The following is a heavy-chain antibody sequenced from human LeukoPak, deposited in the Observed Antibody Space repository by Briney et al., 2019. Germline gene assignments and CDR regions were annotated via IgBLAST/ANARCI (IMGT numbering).Heavy chain of an antibody. CDR1: GFTFSSYA. J-gene: IGHJ5*02. V-gene: IGHV3-23*01. CDR3: AKDLYIVVVVAATYNWFDP. D-gene: IGHD2-15*01. Sequence: GGPLRLSCAASGFTFSSYAMSWVRQAPGKGLEWVSAISGSGGSTYYADSVKGRFTISRDNSKNTLYLQMNSLRAEDTAVYYCAKDLYIVVVVAATYNWFDPWGQGTLVTVSS. CDR2: ISGSGGST.